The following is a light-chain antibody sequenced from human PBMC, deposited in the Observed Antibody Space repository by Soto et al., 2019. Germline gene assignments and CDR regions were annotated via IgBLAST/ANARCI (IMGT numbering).Light chain of an antibody. V-gene: IGKV3-15*01. CDR3: QQYDNWPYMYT. J-gene: IGKJ5*01. CDR2: DAS. CDR1: QTIYNN. Sequence: EIVMTQSPANLSVSSGDRATLSCRASQTIYNNVAWFQQKPGQVPRLLIFDASTRDTGVPARFGGSGSGTDFTLTISGLQAEDFATYFCQQYDNWPYMYTFGQGTRLEIK.